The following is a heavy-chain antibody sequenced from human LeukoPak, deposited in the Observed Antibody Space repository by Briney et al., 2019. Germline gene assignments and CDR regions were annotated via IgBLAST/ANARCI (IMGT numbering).Heavy chain of an antibody. D-gene: IGHD3-10*01. CDR3: ARLRITMVGGLLRGTWYFDL. J-gene: IGHJ2*01. CDR2: MYDSENT. V-gene: IGHV4-59*01. Sequence: SETVSLTCTVSGGSITSYYWSWIRQPPGKGLEWIAYMYDSENTNYNPSLKSRVTTSIDTSRNQFSLRLSSVTAADTAVYYCARLRITMVGGLLRGTWYFDLWGRGTLVTVSS. CDR1: GGSITSYY.